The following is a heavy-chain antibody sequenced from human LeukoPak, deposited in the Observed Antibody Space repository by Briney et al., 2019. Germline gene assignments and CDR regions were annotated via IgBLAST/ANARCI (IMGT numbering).Heavy chain of an antibody. D-gene: IGHD1-20*01. CDR3: ARIGSDNWNDRGSDY. CDR1: GFTFSSYE. CDR2: ISSSGSTI. Sequence: GGSLRLSCAASGFTFSSYEMNWVRQAPGKGLVWFSYISSSGSTIYYADSVKGRFTISRDNAKNSLYLQMNSLRAEDTAVYYCARIGSDNWNDRGSDYWGQGTLVTVSS. J-gene: IGHJ4*02. V-gene: IGHV3-48*03.